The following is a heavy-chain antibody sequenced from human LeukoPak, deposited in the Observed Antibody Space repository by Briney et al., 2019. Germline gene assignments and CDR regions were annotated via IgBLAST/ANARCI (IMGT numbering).Heavy chain of an antibody. CDR2: INPNSGGT. V-gene: IGHV1-2*04. D-gene: IGHD1-26*01. CDR1: GYICTGYY. Sequence: GASVKVSCKASGYICTGYYMHWVRQAPGQGLEWMGWINPNSGGTNYAQKFQGWVTMTRDTSISTAYMELSRLRSDDTAVYYCARAIVGATPSLDYWGQGTLVTVSS. J-gene: IGHJ4*02. CDR3: ARAIVGATPSLDY.